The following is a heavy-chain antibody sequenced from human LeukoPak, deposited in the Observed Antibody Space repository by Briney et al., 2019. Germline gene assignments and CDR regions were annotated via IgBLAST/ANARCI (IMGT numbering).Heavy chain of an antibody. CDR1: GFTFSNYA. CDR2: ISGSGSTT. CDR3: ARVGAARSFDY. Sequence: GGSLRLSCAASGFTFSNYAMSWVRQAPGKGLEWVSAISGSGSTTYYADSVKGRFTISRDNSKNTLYLQMDSLRAEDTAVYYCARVGAARSFDYWGQGTLVTVSS. V-gene: IGHV3-23*01. J-gene: IGHJ4*02. D-gene: IGHD6-6*01.